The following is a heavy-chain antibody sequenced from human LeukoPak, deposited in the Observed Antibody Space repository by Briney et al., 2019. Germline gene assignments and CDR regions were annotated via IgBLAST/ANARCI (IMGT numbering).Heavy chain of an antibody. CDR1: GGTFSSYA. J-gene: IGHJ4*02. Sequence: SVKVSCKASGGTFSSYAISWVRQAPGQGLEWMGRIIPIFGIANYAQKFQGRVTITANKSTSTAYMELSSLRSEDTAVYYCARDLAKDYYDSSGYPPDYWGQGTLVTVSS. V-gene: IGHV1-69*04. CDR2: IIPIFGIA. D-gene: IGHD3-22*01. CDR3: ARDLAKDYYDSSGYPPDY.